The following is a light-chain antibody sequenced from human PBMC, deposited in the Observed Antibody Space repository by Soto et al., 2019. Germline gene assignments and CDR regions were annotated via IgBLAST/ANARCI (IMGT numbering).Light chain of an antibody. J-gene: IGKJ4*01. CDR1: EVISNY. Sequence: DIQMTQSPSSLSASEGDRVTITCQAREVISNYVNWYQQKPGKAPKLLIFDASNLETGVPSRFSGSGSRTDFTFPISSLQPGHIATYYCHQYEHFPLTLGGGTKV. CDR3: HQYEHFPLT. CDR2: DAS. V-gene: IGKV1-33*01.